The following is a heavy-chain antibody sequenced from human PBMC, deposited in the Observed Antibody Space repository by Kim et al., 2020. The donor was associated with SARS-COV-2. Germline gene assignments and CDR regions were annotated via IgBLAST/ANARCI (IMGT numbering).Heavy chain of an antibody. CDR1: GFTFSSYV. Sequence: GGSLRLSCAASGFTFSSYVMSWVRQAPGKGLEWVSAISGSSGSTYYADSVKGRFTISRDTSKNTLYLQMNSLRAEDTAVYYCAKDGSYYDFDYWGQGTLVTVSS. V-gene: IGHV3-23*01. D-gene: IGHD1-26*01. CDR3: AKDGSYYDFDY. CDR2: ISGSSGST. J-gene: IGHJ4*02.